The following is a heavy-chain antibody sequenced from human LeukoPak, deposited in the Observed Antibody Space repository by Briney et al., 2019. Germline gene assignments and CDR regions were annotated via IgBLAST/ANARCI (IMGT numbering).Heavy chain of an antibody. J-gene: IGHJ4*02. D-gene: IGHD3-10*01. Sequence: GGSLRLSCAASGFTFGSNGMNWVRQAPGKGLEWVSYISSSSGTIYYADSVKGRFTISRDNAKNSLYLQMNSLRAEDAAVYYCAGDWFNDYWGQGTLVTVSS. CDR1: GFTFGSNG. V-gene: IGHV3-48*01. CDR3: AGDWFNDY. CDR2: ISSSSGTI.